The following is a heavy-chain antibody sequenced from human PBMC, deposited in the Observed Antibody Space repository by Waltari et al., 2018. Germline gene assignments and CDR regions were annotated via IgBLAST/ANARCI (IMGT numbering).Heavy chain of an antibody. CDR3: ARREHDYDYVGGSYRRVIDTFDI. J-gene: IGHJ3*02. D-gene: IGHD3-16*02. CDR1: GDKFSTYC. Sequence: EVRLVQSGAEVKKPGEALKISCKGSGDKFSTYCIGRVRPMPGTGLEWTGIIYVGDSETRYSPSFRGQVTMSADKSITTAYLQWSSLKASDTAMYYCARREHDYDYVGGSYRRVIDTFDIWGQGTRVTVSS. CDR2: IYVGDSET. V-gene: IGHV5-51*03.